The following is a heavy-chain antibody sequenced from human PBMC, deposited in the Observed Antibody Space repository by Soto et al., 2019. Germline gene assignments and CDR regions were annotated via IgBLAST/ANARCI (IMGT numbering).Heavy chain of an antibody. CDR3: ARDPRVGVYYYYYGMDV. Sequence: QVQLVQSGAEVKKPGSSVKVSCKASGGTFSSYAISWVRQAPGQGLEWMGGIIPILGTANYAQKFQGRVTITADESTSTAYMELSSLRSEDTAVYYCARDPRVGVYYYYYGMDVWGQGTTVTVSS. J-gene: IGHJ6*02. CDR1: GGTFSSYA. V-gene: IGHV1-69*01. CDR2: IIPILGTA. D-gene: IGHD3-16*01.